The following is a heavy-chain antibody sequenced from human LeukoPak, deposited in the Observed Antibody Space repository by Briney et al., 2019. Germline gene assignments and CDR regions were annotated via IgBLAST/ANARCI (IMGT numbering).Heavy chain of an antibody. CDR1: GFFFGGHA. J-gene: IGHJ4*02. Sequence: GGSLRLSCEASGFFFGGHAMNWLRQAPGKGPEWIAFITKDSDRVYYAESVEGRFTVSRGNAKNSLYLQMSSLRVEDTAIYYCARYHLGSYFKDPFDHWGQGSVVTVSS. CDR2: ITKDSDRV. D-gene: IGHD3-10*01. V-gene: IGHV3-48*01. CDR3: ARYHLGSYFKDPFDH.